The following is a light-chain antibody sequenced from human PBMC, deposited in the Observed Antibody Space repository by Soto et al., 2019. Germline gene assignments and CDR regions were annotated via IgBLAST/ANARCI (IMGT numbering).Light chain of an antibody. CDR3: ASWDDTLSGVV. CDR1: SSNIGNNA. V-gene: IGLV1-36*01. Sequence: QSVLTHPPSVSGAPGQRVTISCSGSSSNIGNNAVNWYQQLPGKAPRALIYYDDLLPSGVTKRFSGYKSGTSVSLAISGLQSDDEADYYCASWDDTLSGVVFGGGTKVTVL. CDR2: YDD. J-gene: IGLJ3*02.